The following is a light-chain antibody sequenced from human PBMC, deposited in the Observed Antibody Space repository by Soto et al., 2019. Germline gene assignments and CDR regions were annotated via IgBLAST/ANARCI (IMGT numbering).Light chain of an antibody. CDR3: NAYTSSSTLL. CDR1: SIDVGGYNY. J-gene: IGLJ2*01. V-gene: IGLV2-14*01. Sequence: QSVLTQTASVSGSLGKSITISCTGTSIDVGGYNYVSWYQHHPGKAPKLMIYEVSDRPSGVSNRFSVSKSGNTASLTISGLQAEDEADYYCNAYTSSSTLLFGGGTK. CDR2: EVS.